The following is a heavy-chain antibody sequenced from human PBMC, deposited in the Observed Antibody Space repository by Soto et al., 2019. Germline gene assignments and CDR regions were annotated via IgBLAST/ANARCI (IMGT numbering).Heavy chain of an antibody. D-gene: IGHD2-15*01. CDR2: IIPILGIA. CDR1: GGTFSSYT. Sequence: QVQLVQSGAEVKKPGSSVKVSCKASGGTFSSYTISWVRQAPGQGLEWMGRIIPILGIANYAQKFQGRVTITAEKSTSTAYMELSSLRSEDTAVYYCARTPWGYCSGGSCYQTYWYFDLWGRGTLVTVSS. V-gene: IGHV1-69*02. CDR3: ARTPWGYCSGGSCYQTYWYFDL. J-gene: IGHJ2*01.